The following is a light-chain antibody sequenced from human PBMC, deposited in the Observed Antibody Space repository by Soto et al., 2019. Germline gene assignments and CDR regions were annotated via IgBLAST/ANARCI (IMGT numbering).Light chain of an antibody. CDR1: SSNIGSNY. J-gene: IGLJ2*01. CDR2: RNN. V-gene: IGLV1-47*01. Sequence: QPVLTQPPSASGTPGQRVTISCSGSSSNIGSNYVYWYQQLPGTAPKLLIYRNNQRPPGVPDRFSGSKSGTSASLDSSGLRYEDEADYYCAAWDDSLSGGVFGGGTKLTVL. CDR3: AAWDDSLSGGV.